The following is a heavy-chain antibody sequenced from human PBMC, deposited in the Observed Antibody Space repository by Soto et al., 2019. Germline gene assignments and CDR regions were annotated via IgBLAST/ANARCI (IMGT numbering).Heavy chain of an antibody. D-gene: IGHD3-3*01. CDR2: IIPIFGTA. J-gene: IGHJ5*02. V-gene: IGHV1-69*06. Sequence: GASVKVSCKASGGTFRSYSISWVLQAPGQGLEWMGGIIPIFGTANYAQKFQGRVTITADKSTSTAYMELSSLRSEDTAVYYCARDRDFWSGYSNWFDPWGQGTLVTVSS. CDR1: GGTFRSYS. CDR3: ARDRDFWSGYSNWFDP.